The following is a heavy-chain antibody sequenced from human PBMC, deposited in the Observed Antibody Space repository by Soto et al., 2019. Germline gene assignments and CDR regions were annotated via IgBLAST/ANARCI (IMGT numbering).Heavy chain of an antibody. J-gene: IGHJ4*02. D-gene: IGHD1-20*01. CDR2: ISGSGGST. V-gene: IGHV3-23*01. CDR3: AKEWGITYHLDY. CDR1: GFTFSNYA. Sequence: PGGSLRLSCAASGFTFSNYAMNWVRQAPGKGLEWVSAISGSGGSTYYADSVKGRFTISRDNSKNTLYFVMNSLRAEDTAVYYCAKEWGITYHLDYWGQGTLVTVSS.